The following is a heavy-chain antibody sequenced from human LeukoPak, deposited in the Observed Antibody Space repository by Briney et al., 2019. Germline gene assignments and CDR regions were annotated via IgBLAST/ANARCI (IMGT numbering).Heavy chain of an antibody. D-gene: IGHD3-22*01. CDR3: AKDDYYDTSGYRD. CDR2: ISYDGSNK. CDR1: GFTFSSHG. V-gene: IGHV3-30*18. Sequence: GGSLRLSCAASGFTFSSHGMHWVRQAPGKGLEWVAVISYDGSNKYYADSVKGRFTISRDNSKNTLYLQMNSLRAEDTAVYYCAKDDYYDTSGYRDWGQGTLVTVSS. J-gene: IGHJ4*02.